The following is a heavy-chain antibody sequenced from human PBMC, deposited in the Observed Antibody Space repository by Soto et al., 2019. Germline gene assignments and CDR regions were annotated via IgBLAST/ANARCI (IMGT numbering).Heavy chain of an antibody. J-gene: IGHJ4*02. CDR1: GVSFSNFP. V-gene: IGHV3-30-3*01. CDR3: AREGHGVLRSSWLLAY. Sequence: VVSLRLSCAAAGVSFSNFPMHWFRQAPGKGLEWVAVMSFDGITTYYADSVKGRFTVSRDNSQNTLYLRVNSLRDEDTVVFFCAREGHGVLRSSWLLAYWGKGTLVPVSS. CDR2: MSFDGITT. D-gene: IGHD2-15*01.